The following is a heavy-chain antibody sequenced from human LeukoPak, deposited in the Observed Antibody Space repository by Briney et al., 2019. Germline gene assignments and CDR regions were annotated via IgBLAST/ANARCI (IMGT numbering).Heavy chain of an antibody. D-gene: IGHD6-13*01. CDR2: ISYDGSNK. V-gene: IGHV3-30-3*01. Sequence: GGSLRLSCAASGFTFSSYAMHWVRQAPGKGLEWVAVISYDGSNKYYADSVKGRFTISRDNSKNTLYLQMNSLRAEDTAVYYCARGEQQLGFDYWGQGTLVTVSS. J-gene: IGHJ4*02. CDR1: GFTFSSYA. CDR3: ARGEQQLGFDY.